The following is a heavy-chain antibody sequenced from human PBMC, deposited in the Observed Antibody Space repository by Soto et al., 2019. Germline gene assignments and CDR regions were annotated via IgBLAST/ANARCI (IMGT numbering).Heavy chain of an antibody. CDR3: ARDPYHVLMVNAPNLYGMDV. D-gene: IGHD2-8*01. J-gene: IGHJ6*02. V-gene: IGHV1-18*01. CDR2: ISTYNGNT. Sequence: ASVKVSCKASGYTFTTYDISWVLRAPGQGLEWMGRISTYNGNTNYPQSLQGRLTMTTDTSTTTAYMELRSLRSDDTAVYYCARDPYHVLMVNAPNLYGMDVWGQGTTVTVSS. CDR1: GYTFTTYD.